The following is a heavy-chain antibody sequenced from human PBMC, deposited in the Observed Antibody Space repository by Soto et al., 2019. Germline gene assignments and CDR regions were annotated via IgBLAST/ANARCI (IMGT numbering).Heavy chain of an antibody. CDR1: GXSLSSGSY. J-gene: IGHJ4*01. D-gene: IGHD6-19*01. CDR3: ARVHVMVVAGSTFDY. V-gene: IGHV4-38-2*02. CDR2: IYHGGTT. Sequence: NPXXTLSLPCTVSGXSLSSGSYWAWILQPPGKGPEWIASIYHGGTTFYNPSLKSRITISVDTSNKQFSLKLTSVTAADTAVYYCARVHVMVVAGSTFDYWGHGTLGTVSS.